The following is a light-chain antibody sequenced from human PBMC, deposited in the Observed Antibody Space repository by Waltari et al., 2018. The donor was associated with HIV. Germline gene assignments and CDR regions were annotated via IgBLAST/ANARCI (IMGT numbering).Light chain of an antibody. V-gene: IGKV1-27*01. Sequence: DIQMTQSPSSLSASVGDRVTITCRASQGINSYLAWYQQKPGKIPELLVYSVSTLRSGVPSRFSGSGSGTDFTLTISSLQPEDVGTYYCQKYEAVTWTFGQGTKVEIK. J-gene: IGKJ1*01. CDR1: QGINSY. CDR2: SVS. CDR3: QKYEAVTWT.